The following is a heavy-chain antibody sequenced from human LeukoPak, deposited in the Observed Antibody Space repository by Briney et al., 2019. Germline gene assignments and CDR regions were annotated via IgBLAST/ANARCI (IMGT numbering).Heavy chain of an antibody. CDR3: ARLPAIRLPADY. Sequence: PGGSLRLSCAASGFTFSSYSMSWVRQAPGKGLEWVSSISTGSSYIFYADSLKGRFTISRDNAKNSLSLQMNSLRAKDTAVYYCARLPAIRLPADYWGQGTLVTVSS. J-gene: IGHJ4*02. V-gene: IGHV3-21*01. CDR2: ISTGSSYI. CDR1: GFTFSSYS. D-gene: IGHD2-21*02.